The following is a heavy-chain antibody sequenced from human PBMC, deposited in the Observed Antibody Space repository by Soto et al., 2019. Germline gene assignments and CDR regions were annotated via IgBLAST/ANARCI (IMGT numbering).Heavy chain of an antibody. CDR1: GYIFTNYG. J-gene: IGHJ6*02. D-gene: IGHD3-16*01. V-gene: IGHV1-18*01. CDR3: AMVDVYVTPSPQDV. CDR2: INTYNGNT. Sequence: QVQLVQSGAEVKNPGASVKVSCKTSGYIFTNYGIGWARQAPGQGLEWMGRINTYNGNTNYAQNLQGRLTLTTDTSTSTAYMELRSLRSNDTAIYYCAMVDVYVTPSPQDVWGQGTTVNVSS.